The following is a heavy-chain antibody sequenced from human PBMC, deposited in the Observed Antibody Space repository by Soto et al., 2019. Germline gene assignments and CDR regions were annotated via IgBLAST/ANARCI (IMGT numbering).Heavy chain of an antibody. CDR2: INYSGST. CDR3: VRARRPSIEAADFCFDP. V-gene: IGHV4-59*01. CDR1: GASISSYH. D-gene: IGHD6-13*01. Sequence: WETLSLTCTVSGASISSYHWSWIRQPPGKRLEWIGHINYSGSTNYNPSLKSRVSISLDTSKNQFSLKLSSVTAADTAVYYCVRARRPSIEAADFCFDPWGQGTLVTVSS. J-gene: IGHJ5*02.